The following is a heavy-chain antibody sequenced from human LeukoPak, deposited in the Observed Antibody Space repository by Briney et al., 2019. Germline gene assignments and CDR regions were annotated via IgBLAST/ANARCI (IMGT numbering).Heavy chain of an antibody. D-gene: IGHD3-10*01. V-gene: IGHV4-4*07. Sequence: SETLSLTCTVSGGSISSYYWSWIRQPAGKGLEWIGRIYTSGSTNYNPSLKSRVTMSVDTSKNQFSLKLSSVTAADTAVYYCAAERVYGSGSYCTVLYYGMDVWGQGTTVTVSS. CDR3: AAERVYGSGSYCTVLYYGMDV. J-gene: IGHJ6*02. CDR2: IYTSGST. CDR1: GGSISSYY.